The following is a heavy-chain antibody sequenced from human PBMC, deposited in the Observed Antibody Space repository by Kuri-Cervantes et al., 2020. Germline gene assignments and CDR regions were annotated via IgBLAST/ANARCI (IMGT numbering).Heavy chain of an antibody. CDR1: GFTFSTYG. CDR2: ISSSGKSA. Sequence: GESLKISCATSGFTFSTYGMNWVRQAPGKGLEWVSAISSSGKSANYADSVKGRFTISRDNSKNTLYLQMNSLRAEDTAVYYCAREPVAVAGGYFDLWGRGTLVTVSS. D-gene: IGHD6-19*01. V-gene: IGHV3-23*01. J-gene: IGHJ2*01. CDR3: AREPVAVAGGYFDL.